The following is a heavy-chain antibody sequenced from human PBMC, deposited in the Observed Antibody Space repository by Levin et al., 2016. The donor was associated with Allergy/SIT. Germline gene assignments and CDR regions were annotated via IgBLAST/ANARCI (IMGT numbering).Heavy chain of an antibody. D-gene: IGHD5-24*01. CDR1: GFTFSSYA. CDR3: AKDLGIKWLQFSY. CDR2: ISGSGGST. V-gene: IGHV3-23*01. Sequence: GESLKISCAASGFTFSSYAMSWVRQAPRKGLEWVSAISGSGGSTYYADSVKGRFTISRDNSKNTLYLQMNSLRAEDTAVYYCAKDLGIKWLQFSYWGQGTLVTVSS. J-gene: IGHJ4*02.